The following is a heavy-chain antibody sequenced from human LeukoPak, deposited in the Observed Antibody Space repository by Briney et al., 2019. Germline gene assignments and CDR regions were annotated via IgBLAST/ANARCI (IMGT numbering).Heavy chain of an antibody. CDR2: IKSDGSST. J-gene: IGHJ3*02. V-gene: IGHV3-74*03. CDR3: TRSEFWSGYYQDAFDM. D-gene: IGHD3-3*01. Sequence: PGGSLRLSCAASGFTFSNDWMHWVRQAPGKGLVWFSRIKSDGSSTMYADSVKGRFTISRDNAKNTLYLQMNSLRAEDTAVYFCTRSEFWSGYYQDAFDMWGQGTMVTVSS. CDR1: GFTFSNDW.